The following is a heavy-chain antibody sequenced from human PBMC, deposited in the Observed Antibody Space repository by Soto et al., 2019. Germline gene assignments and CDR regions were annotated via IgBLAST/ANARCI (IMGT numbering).Heavy chain of an antibody. J-gene: IGHJ6*03. CDR3: ASTFKTLYYYMDV. CDR2: ISSSSSSI. Sequence: PGGSLRLSCAASGFTFSSYSMNWVRQAPGKGLEWVSYISSSSSSIYYADSVKGRFTISRDNSKNTLYLQMNSLTAEDTAVYYCASTFKTLYYYMDVWGKGTTVTVSS. V-gene: IGHV3-48*01. CDR1: GFTFSSYS.